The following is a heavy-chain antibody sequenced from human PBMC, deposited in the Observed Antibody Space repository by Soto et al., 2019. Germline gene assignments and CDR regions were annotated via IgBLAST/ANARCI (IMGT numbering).Heavy chain of an antibody. CDR3: ANGCGGTCYSRIHY. CDR2: ISDSGGST. Sequence: EVQLLESGGGLVQPGGSPRLSRAASGFTFSSYAMSWVRQAPGKGLEWVSGISDSGGSTYYADSVKGRFTISRDNSKNTLYLQMNSLRAEDTAVYYCANGCGGTCYSRIHYWGQGTLVTVSS. CDR1: GFTFSSYA. V-gene: IGHV3-23*01. D-gene: IGHD2-15*01. J-gene: IGHJ4*02.